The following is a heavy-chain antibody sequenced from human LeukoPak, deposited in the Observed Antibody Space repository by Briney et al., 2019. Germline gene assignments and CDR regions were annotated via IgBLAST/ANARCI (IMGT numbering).Heavy chain of an antibody. Sequence: SETLSLTCTVSGGSISSYYWSWIRQPAGKGLEWIGRIYTSGSTNYNPSLKSRVTMSVDTSKNQFSLKLSSVTAADTAVYYCARESSDYGDYLYYFDYWGKGTLVTVSS. CDR1: GGSISSYY. CDR3: ARESSDYGDYLYYFDY. D-gene: IGHD4-17*01. J-gene: IGHJ4*02. V-gene: IGHV4-4*07. CDR2: IYTSGST.